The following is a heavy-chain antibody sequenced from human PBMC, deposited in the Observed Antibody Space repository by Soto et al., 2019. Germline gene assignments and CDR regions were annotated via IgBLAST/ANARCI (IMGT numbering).Heavy chain of an antibody. CDR3: ARRAAACTVDAFDI. D-gene: IGHD6-13*01. CDR2: ISSSTSYI. J-gene: IGHJ3*02. V-gene: IGHV3-21*01. Sequence: EVQLVESGGGLVKPGGSLRLSCAASGFTFSSYSMNWVRQAPGKGLEWVSSISSSTSYIYYADSVKGRFTISRDNAKNSLYLQMNSLRAEDTALYYCARRAAACTVDAFDIWGQGTMVTVSS. CDR1: GFTFSSYS.